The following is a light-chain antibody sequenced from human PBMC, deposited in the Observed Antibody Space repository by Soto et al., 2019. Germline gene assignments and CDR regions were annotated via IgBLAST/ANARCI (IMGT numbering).Light chain of an antibody. Sequence: EIVLTQSPGTLSLSPGERATLSCRASQSVSSSYLAWNQQKPGQAPRLLIYGASFRATGIPDRFSGSGSGTDFTLTISRLEPEDFAVYYCQQYGSSPGTFGQGTKVEIK. CDR2: GAS. CDR3: QQYGSSPGT. J-gene: IGKJ1*01. CDR1: QSVSSSY. V-gene: IGKV3-20*01.